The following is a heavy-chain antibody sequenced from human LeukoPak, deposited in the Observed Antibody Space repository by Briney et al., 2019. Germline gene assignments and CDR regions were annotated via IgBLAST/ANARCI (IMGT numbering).Heavy chain of an antibody. CDR2: INPNSGGT. J-gene: IGHJ5*02. Sequence: ASVKVSCKASGYTFTGHYMHWVRQAPRQGLEWMGWINPNSGGTNYAQKFQGRVIMTRDTSISTAYMELSGLISDDTAVYYCTRGVHGGGNWFDPWGQGALVTVSS. CDR1: GYTFTGHY. D-gene: IGHD4-23*01. V-gene: IGHV1-2*02. CDR3: TRGVHGGGNWFDP.